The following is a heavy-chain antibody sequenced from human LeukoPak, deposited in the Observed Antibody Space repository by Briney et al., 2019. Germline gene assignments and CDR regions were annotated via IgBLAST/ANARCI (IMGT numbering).Heavy chain of an antibody. J-gene: IGHJ5*02. CDR2: INPSGST. CDR3: AKGLVSSSTRWFDP. D-gene: IGHD2-2*01. V-gene: IGHV4-34*01. Sequence: SETLSLTCAAYDGSFSTSYWSWLRQPPGKGLEWLGEINPSGSTKYNPSLKSRVTTSADTSKNQLSLRLSSVTAADTAVYYCAKGLVSSSTRWFDPWGQGTLVTVSS. CDR1: DGSFSTSY.